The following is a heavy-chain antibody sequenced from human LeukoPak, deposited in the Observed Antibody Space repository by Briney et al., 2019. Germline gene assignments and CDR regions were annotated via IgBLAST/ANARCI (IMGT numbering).Heavy chain of an antibody. CDR3: ARAEWELPFDY. CDR1: GGSISSGDYY. V-gene: IGHV4-30-4*08. J-gene: IGHJ4*02. Sequence: SETLSLTCTVSGGSISSGDYYWSWIRQPPGKGLEWIGYIYYSGSTYYNPSLKSRVTISVDTSKNQFSLKLSSVTAADTAVYYCARAEWELPFDYWGQGTLVTVSS. CDR2: IYYSGST. D-gene: IGHD1-26*01.